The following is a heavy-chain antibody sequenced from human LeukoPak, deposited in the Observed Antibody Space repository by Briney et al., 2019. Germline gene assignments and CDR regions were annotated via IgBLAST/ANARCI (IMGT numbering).Heavy chain of an antibody. D-gene: IGHD2-15*01. CDR1: GGSFSGYY. Sequence: SETLSLTCAVYGGSFSGYYWSWIRQPPGKGLEWTGEINHSGSTNYNPSLKSRVTISVDTSKNQFSLKLSSVTAADTAVYYCARGGYCSGGSCYGGAFDYWGQGTLVTVSS. J-gene: IGHJ4*02. CDR2: INHSGST. CDR3: ARGGYCSGGSCYGGAFDY. V-gene: IGHV4-34*01.